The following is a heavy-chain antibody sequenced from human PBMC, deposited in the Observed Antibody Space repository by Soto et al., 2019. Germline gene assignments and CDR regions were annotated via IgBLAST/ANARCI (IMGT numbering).Heavy chain of an antibody. CDR2: IYPGDSDT. D-gene: IGHD5-12*01. J-gene: IGHJ3*02. CDR3: ARQETQAKDAFDI. V-gene: IGHV5-51*01. Sequence: EVQLVQSGAEVKKPGESLKISCMGSGYSFTSYWIGWVRQMPGKGLEWMGIIYPGDSDTRYSPSFQGQVTISADKSISTAYLQWCSLKASDTAMYYCARQETQAKDAFDIWGQGTMVTVSS. CDR1: GYSFTSYW.